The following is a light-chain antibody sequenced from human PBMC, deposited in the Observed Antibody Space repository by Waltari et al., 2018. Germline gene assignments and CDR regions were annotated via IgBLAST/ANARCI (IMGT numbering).Light chain of an antibody. CDR1: TSNIGGND. CDR2: KNN. Sequence: QSVLTQPPSASGSPGQTITIPCSGSTSNIGGNDVYWYQHLPGTAPKLLIYKNNRRPSGVSERFSGSKSVTSASLAISGLRSEDEAYYYCATWDDSLSGVFGGGTKLTVL. CDR3: ATWDDSLSGV. V-gene: IGLV1-47*01. J-gene: IGLJ3*02.